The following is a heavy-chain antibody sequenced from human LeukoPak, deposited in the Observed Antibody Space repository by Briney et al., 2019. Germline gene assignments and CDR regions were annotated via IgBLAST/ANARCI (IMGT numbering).Heavy chain of an antibody. CDR2: ITTNGGRT. V-gene: IGHV3-23*01. Sequence: GGSLRLSCAASGFTFSSYAMSWVRQAPGKGLEWVSFITTNGGRTSYADSVEGRFTISRDNPRNTLYMQMNSLRDEDRAVYYCAIMHGYYDGTGYWVQWGQGTLVTVSS. J-gene: IGHJ1*01. CDR3: AIMHGYYDGTGYWVQ. D-gene: IGHD3-22*01. CDR1: GFTFSSYA.